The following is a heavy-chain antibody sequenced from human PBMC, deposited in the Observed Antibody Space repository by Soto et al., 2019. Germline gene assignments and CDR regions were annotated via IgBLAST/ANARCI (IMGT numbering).Heavy chain of an antibody. CDR2: IYYSGST. CDR1: GGSISSGGYY. Sequence: QVQLQESGPGLVKPSQTLSLTCTVSGGSISSGGYYWSWIRQHPGKGLEWIGYIYYSGSTYYNPSLKSRVTISVDTSKNQFALKLSSVTAADTAVYYCARGSFDWLGDYGMDVWGQGTTVTVSS. D-gene: IGHD3-9*01. J-gene: IGHJ6*02. CDR3: ARGSFDWLGDYGMDV. V-gene: IGHV4-31*03.